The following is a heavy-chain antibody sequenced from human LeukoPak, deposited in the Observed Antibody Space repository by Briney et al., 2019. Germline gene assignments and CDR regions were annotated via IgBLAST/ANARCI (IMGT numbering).Heavy chain of an antibody. CDR3: AKDLDYLYGMDV. Sequence: GRSLRLSCAASGFTFSTYGMHWVRQAPGKGLEWVAVISYDGSNKDYADSVKGRFTISRDNSENTLYVQMNSLRAEDTAVYYCAKDLDYLYGMDVWGQGTTVTVSS. CDR2: ISYDGSNK. CDR1: GFTFSTYG. J-gene: IGHJ6*02. V-gene: IGHV3-30*18.